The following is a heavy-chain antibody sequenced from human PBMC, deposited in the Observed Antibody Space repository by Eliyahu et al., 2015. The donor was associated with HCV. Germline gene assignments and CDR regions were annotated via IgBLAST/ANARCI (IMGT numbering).Heavy chain of an antibody. D-gene: IGHD1-7*01. J-gene: IGHJ3*02. CDR1: GYTFTGYY. V-gene: IGHV1-2*02. CDR3: ARDCAPLVTGTSGYGAFDI. Sequence: QVQLVQSGAEVKKPGASVKVSCKASGYTFTGYYXHWVRQAPGQGLEWMGWINPNSGGTNYAQKFQGRVTMTRDTSISTAYMELSRLRSDDTAVYYCARDCAPLVTGTSGYGAFDIWGQGTMVTVSS. CDR2: INPNSGGT.